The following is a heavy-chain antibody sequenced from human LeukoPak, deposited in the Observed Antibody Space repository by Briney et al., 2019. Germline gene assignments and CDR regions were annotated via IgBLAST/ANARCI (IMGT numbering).Heavy chain of an antibody. CDR3: ARDRTIFGVAIAYYFDY. D-gene: IGHD3-3*01. CDR1: GFTFSSYA. J-gene: IGHJ4*02. CDR2: ISYDGSNK. V-gene: IGHV3-30-3*01. Sequence: PGRSLRLSCAASGFTFSSYAMHWVRQAPGKGLEWVAVISYDGSNKYYADSVKGRFTISRDNSKNTLYLQMNSLRAEDTAVYYCARDRTIFGVAIAYYFDYWGQRTLVTVSS.